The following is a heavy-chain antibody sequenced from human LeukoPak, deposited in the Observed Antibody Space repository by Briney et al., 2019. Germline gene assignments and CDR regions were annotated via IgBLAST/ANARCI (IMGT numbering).Heavy chain of an antibody. D-gene: IGHD6-19*01. CDR1: GGSISGDY. V-gene: IGHV4-59*01. CDR2: ISYSATT. J-gene: IGHJ4*02. CDR3: ATGHSSGWFDY. Sequence: PSETLSLTCTVTGGSISGDYWSWLRQPPGKGLEWIGYISYSATTNYNPSLKSRVSFSIDTSKNQFSLKLTSVSAADTAVYFCATGHSSGWFDYWGQGTLVSVSS.